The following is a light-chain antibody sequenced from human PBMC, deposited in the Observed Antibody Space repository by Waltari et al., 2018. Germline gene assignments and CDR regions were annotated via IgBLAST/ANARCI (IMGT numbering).Light chain of an antibody. CDR1: QSLVFSYGNTY. J-gene: IGKJ1*01. Sequence: DVVMTQSPLSLPVTLGQPASIPFSSSQSLVFSYGNTYFNGFQQRPGQSPRRLLYKVSNRDSGVPDRFSGSGSGTDFTLRISRVEAEDVGIYYCMQGTHRPWTFGQGTKVEIK. V-gene: IGKV2-30*01. CDR3: MQGTHRPWT. CDR2: KVS.